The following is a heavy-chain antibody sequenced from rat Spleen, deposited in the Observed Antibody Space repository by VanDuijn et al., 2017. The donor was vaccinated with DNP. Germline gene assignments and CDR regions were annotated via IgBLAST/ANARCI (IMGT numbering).Heavy chain of an antibody. J-gene: IGHJ2*01. V-gene: IGHV3-1*01. Sequence: EVQLQESGPGLLKPSQSLSLTCSVTGYSITSNYWAWIRKLPGNKMEWIGYINYSGSTGYNPSLKSRISITRDTSKNQFFLQLSSVTTEDTATYYCARWNIGTSTLDYWGQGVMVTVSS. CDR3: ARWNIGTSTLDY. CDR1: GYSITSNY. D-gene: IGHD1-5*01. CDR2: INYSGST.